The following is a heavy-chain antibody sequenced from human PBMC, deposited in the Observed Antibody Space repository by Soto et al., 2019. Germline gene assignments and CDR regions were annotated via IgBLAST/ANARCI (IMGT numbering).Heavy chain of an antibody. Sequence: QVQLQESGPGLVKPSETLSLTCTVSGGSISSYYWSWIRQPPGKGLEWIGYIYYSGSTNYNPSLKSRVTISVDTSKNQFSLKLSSVTAADTAVYYCARDDRIAAAGSNYYYGMDVWGQGTTVTVSS. D-gene: IGHD6-13*01. V-gene: IGHV4-59*01. CDR2: IYYSGST. CDR3: ARDDRIAAAGSNYYYGMDV. J-gene: IGHJ6*02. CDR1: GGSISSYY.